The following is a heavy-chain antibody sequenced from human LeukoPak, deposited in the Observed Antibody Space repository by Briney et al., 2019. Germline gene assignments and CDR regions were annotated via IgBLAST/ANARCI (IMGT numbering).Heavy chain of an antibody. J-gene: IGHJ6*02. CDR3: AREWSGSSGWYSVVDYYYYYGMGV. D-gene: IGHD6-19*01. CDR2: IYTSGST. V-gene: IGHV4-4*07. Sequence: SETLSLTCTVSGGSLSSYYWSWIRQPAGKGLEWIGRIYTSGSTNYNPSLKSRVTMSVDTSKNQFSLKLSSVTAADTAVYYCAREWSGSSGWYSVVDYYYYYGMGVWGQGTTVTVSS. CDR1: GGSLSSYY.